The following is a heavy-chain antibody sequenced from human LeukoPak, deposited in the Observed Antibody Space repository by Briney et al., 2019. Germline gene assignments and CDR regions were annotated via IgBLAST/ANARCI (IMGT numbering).Heavy chain of an antibody. CDR1: GGSISNYY. CDR3: ASGYNWFGP. J-gene: IGHJ5*02. D-gene: IGHD6-25*01. Sequence: SETLSLTCSVSGGSISNYYWSWIRQPPGKGLEWIGFMHYSGNTNQNPSLKSRVTLSIDTSKNQFFLKLTSVTVADTAVYYCASGYNWFGPWGQGTLVTVSS. CDR2: MHYSGNT. V-gene: IGHV4-59*08.